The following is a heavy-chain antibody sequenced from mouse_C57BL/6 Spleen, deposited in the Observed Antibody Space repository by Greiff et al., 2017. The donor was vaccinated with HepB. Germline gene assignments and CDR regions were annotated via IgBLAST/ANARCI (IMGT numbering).Heavy chain of an antibody. J-gene: IGHJ3*01. CDR1: GYTFTDYY. CDR3: ARDSRGAWFAY. CDR2: IYPGSGNT. Sequence: VQLQESGAELVRPGASVKLSCKASGYTFTDYYINWVKQRPGQGLEWIARIYPGSGNTYYNEKFKGKATLTAEKSSSTAYMQLSSLTSEDSAVYFCARDSRGAWFAYWGQGTLVTVSA. V-gene: IGHV1-76*01. D-gene: IGHD1-1*01.